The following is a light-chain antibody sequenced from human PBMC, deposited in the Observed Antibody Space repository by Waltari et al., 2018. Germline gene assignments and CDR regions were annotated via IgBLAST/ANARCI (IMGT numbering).Light chain of an antibody. CDR3: QKYGTLPAT. CDR2: DAS. Sequence: EIVLTQSPGTLSLSPGERATLPCRASQRVSRTLAWYQQKPGQAPRLLIYDASTRATGIPDRFSGSGFGTDFSLTISRPEPEDFAVYYCQKYGTLPATFGQGTTVEIK. V-gene: IGKV3-20*01. J-gene: IGKJ1*01. CDR1: QRVSRT.